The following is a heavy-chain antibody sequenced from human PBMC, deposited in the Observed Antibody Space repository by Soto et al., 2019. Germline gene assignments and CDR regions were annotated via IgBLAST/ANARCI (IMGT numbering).Heavy chain of an antibody. CDR2: ISYDGSNK. D-gene: IGHD2-15*01. V-gene: IGHV3-30*18. J-gene: IGHJ6*02. Sequence: GGSLRLSCAASGFTFSSYGMHWVRQAPGKGLEWVAVISYDGSNKYYADSVKGRFTISRDNSKNTLYLQMNSLRAEDTAVYYCANSPPIDPNYYYGMDVWGQGTTVTVSS. CDR1: GFTFSSYG. CDR3: ANSPPIDPNYYYGMDV.